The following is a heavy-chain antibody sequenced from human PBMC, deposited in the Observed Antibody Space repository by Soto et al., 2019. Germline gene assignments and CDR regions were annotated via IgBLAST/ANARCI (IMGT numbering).Heavy chain of an antibody. CDR3: AKGLTTVTIPYFDY. V-gene: IGHV3-9*01. D-gene: IGHD4-17*01. Sequence: EVQLVESGGGLVQPGRSLRLSCAASGFTFDDYAMHWVRQAPGKGLEWVSGISWNSGSIGYADSVKGRFTISRDNAKNSLYLQMNSLRAEDTALYYCAKGLTTVTIPYFDYWGQGTLVTVSS. CDR2: ISWNSGSI. J-gene: IGHJ4*02. CDR1: GFTFDDYA.